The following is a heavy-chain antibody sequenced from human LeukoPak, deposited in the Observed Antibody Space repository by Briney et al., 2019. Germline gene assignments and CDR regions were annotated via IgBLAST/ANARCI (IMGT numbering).Heavy chain of an antibody. D-gene: IGHD3-22*01. CDR3: ARGPYYYDSSAPRY. CDR2: IWYDGSNK. Sequence: GSLRLSCAASGFTFSSYGVHWVRQAPGKGLEWVAVIWYDGSNKYYAGSVKGRFTISRDNSKNTLYLQMNSLRAEDTAVYYCARGPYYYDSSAPRYWGQGTLVTVSS. J-gene: IGHJ4*02. V-gene: IGHV3-33*01. CDR1: GFTFSSYG.